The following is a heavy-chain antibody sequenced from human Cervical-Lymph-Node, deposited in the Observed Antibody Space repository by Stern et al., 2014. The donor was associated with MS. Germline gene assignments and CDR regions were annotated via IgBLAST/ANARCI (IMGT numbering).Heavy chain of an antibody. CDR1: GGFISSYY. CDR3: ARGYSISPDY. CDR2: IYYSGST. D-gene: IGHD5-18*01. J-gene: IGHJ4*02. Sequence: QVQLQESGPGLVKPSETLSLTCTVSGGFISSYYWSWIRQPPGKGLEWIGYIYYSGSTNYNPSLKSRVTISVDTSKNQFSLKLSSVTAADTAVYYCARGYSISPDYWGQGTLVTVSS. V-gene: IGHV4-59*01.